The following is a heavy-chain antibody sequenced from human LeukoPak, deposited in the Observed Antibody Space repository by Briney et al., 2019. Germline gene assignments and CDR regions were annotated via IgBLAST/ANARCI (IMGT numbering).Heavy chain of an antibody. CDR1: AFTFSNYV. V-gene: IGHV3-23*01. J-gene: IGHJ3*02. Sequence: GGSLRLSCPASAFTFSNYVMSWVRQAPGKGLEWVSTISASGERTYHADSVRGRFTISRDNSKNTLHLQMNSLRADDTAVYYCAKAGPDTMTFDAFDIWGQGTVVTVSS. CDR2: ISASGERT. D-gene: IGHD3-22*01. CDR3: AKAGPDTMTFDAFDI.